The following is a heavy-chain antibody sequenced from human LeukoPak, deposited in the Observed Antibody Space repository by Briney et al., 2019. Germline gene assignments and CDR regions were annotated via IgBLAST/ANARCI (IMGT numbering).Heavy chain of an antibody. J-gene: IGHJ4*02. CDR2: INPSGGST. Sequence: ASVKVSCKASGYTFTNYYMHWVRQAPGQGLEWMGIINPSGGSTNYAQKLQGRVTMTTDTSTSTAYMELRSLRSDDTAVYYCARDIEDDGYFDYWGQGTLVTVSS. CDR3: ARDIEDDGYFDY. CDR1: GYTFTNYY. D-gene: IGHD2-15*01. V-gene: IGHV1-46*01.